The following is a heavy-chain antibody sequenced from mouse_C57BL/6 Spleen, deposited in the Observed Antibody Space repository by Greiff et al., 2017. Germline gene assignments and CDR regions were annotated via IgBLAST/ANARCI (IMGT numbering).Heavy chain of an antibody. J-gene: IGHJ4*01. Sequence: VQLQQPGAELVKPGASVKMSCKASGYTFTSYWITWVKQRPGQGLEWIGDIYPGSGSTNYNEKFKSKATLTVDTSSSTAYMQLSSLTSEDSAVYYCARRGTYYYGSSSYAMDYWGQGTSVTVSS. CDR2: IYPGSGST. CDR3: ARRGTYYYGSSSYAMDY. D-gene: IGHD1-1*01. CDR1: GYTFTSYW. V-gene: IGHV1-55*01.